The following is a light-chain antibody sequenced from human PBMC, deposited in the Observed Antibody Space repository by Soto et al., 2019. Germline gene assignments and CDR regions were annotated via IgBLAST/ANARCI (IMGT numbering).Light chain of an antibody. J-gene: IGKJ1*01. V-gene: IGKV1-5*01. CDR3: QQYNSYSKT. Sequence: DIQMTQSPSTLSASVGDRITITCRASQSVSTWLAWYQQKPGKAPRLLIYDASNLQSGVPSRFSGSGSGTELTLTISSLQPDDFGTYYCQQYNSYSKTFGQGTKVDIK. CDR1: QSVSTW. CDR2: DAS.